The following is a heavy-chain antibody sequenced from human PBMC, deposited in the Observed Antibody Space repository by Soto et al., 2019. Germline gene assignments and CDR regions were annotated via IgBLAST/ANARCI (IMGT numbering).Heavy chain of an antibody. Sequence: PSETLSLTCTVSGGSISSYYWSWIRQPPGKGLEWIGYIYYSGSTNYNPSLKSRVTISVDTSKNQFSLKLSSVTAADTAVYYCARDFGIAAAAPAYYYYGMDVCGQGTTVT. V-gene: IGHV4-59*01. CDR3: ARDFGIAAAAPAYYYYGMDV. CDR1: GGSISSYY. CDR2: IYYSGST. J-gene: IGHJ6*02. D-gene: IGHD6-13*01.